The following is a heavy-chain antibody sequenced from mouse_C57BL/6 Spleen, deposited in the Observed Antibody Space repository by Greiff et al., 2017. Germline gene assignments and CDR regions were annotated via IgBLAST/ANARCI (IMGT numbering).Heavy chain of an antibody. D-gene: IGHD4-1*01. CDR2: INPNNGGT. CDR3: GPLGFAY. Sequence: VQLQQSGPELVKPGASVKISCKASGYTFTDYYMNWVKQSHGKSLEWIGDINPNNGGTSYNQKFKGKATLTVDKSSSTAYMELRSLTSEDSAVYYCGPLGFAYWGQGTLVTVSA. J-gene: IGHJ3*01. V-gene: IGHV1-26*01. CDR1: GYTFTDYY.